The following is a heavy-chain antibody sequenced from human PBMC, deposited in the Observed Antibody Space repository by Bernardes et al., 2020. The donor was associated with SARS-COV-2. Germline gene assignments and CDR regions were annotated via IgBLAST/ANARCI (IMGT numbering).Heavy chain of an antibody. CDR1: GITFGGQA. D-gene: IGHD2-21*02. CDR2: INYSGSRT. Sequence: LRLSCTASGITFGGQAMSWARQAPGKGLEWVSTINYSGSRTHYADSVKGRFTISRDNSRNTLSLQMNSLRAEDTAVYYCATDPSSDSGPDYWGQGTLVTVSS. V-gene: IGHV3-23*01. J-gene: IGHJ4*02. CDR3: ATDPSSDSGPDY.